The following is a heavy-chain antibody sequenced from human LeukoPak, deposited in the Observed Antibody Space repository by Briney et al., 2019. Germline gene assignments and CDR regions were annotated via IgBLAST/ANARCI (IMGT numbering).Heavy chain of an antibody. V-gene: IGHV4-4*07. CDR3: TRGGNIFWSGNYDYYDF. D-gene: IGHD3-3*01. Sequence: SETLSLTCNVSGGSIHNYYWHWIRQPAGGGLEWGGRVYTSGTTIYNPSLKSRVTMSADASKNVLSLIVTTVSAADTADYYCTRGGNIFWSGNYDYYDFWGQGTVVIVSS. CDR1: GGSIHNYY. J-gene: IGHJ4*02. CDR2: VYTSGTT.